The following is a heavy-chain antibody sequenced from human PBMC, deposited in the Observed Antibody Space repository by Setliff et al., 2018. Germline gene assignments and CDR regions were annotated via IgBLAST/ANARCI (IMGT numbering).Heavy chain of an antibody. V-gene: IGHV4-39*01. J-gene: IGHJ4*02. D-gene: IGHD3-22*01. Sequence: SETLSLTCTVSGDSISRSTYYWGWIRQSPGKGLDWIGTVDHSGNTFYNPSLKSRVTISADTSKNQLSLELASVTAADTAVYYCARRDSTGYYGYSFDFWGQGTLVTVSS. CDR3: ARRDSTGYYGYSFDF. CDR1: GDSISRSTYY. CDR2: VDHSGNT.